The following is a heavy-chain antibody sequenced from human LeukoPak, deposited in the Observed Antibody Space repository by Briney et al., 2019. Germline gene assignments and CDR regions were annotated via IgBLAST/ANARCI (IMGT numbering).Heavy chain of an antibody. CDR3: ARADAFDI. CDR1: GYTFTGYY. CDR2: INPNSGGT. Sequence: ASVKVSCKASGYTFTGYYMYWVRQAPGQGLGWMGRINPNSGGTNYAQKFQGRVTMTRDTSISTAYMELTRLRSDDTAVYYCARADAFDIWGQGTMVTVSS. J-gene: IGHJ3*02. V-gene: IGHV1-2*06.